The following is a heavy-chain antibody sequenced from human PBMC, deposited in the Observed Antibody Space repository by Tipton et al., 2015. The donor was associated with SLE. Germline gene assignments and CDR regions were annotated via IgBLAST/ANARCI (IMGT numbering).Heavy chain of an antibody. D-gene: IGHD3-9*01. V-gene: IGHV4-39*07. Sequence: TLSLTCTVSGGSISSYYWGWIRQPPGKGLEWIGSIYYSGSTYYNPSLKSRVTISVDTSKNQFSLKLSSVTAADTAVYYCARLTAITIFNNWFDPWGQGTLVTVSS. CDR2: IYYSGST. CDR3: ARLTAITIFNNWFDP. J-gene: IGHJ5*02. CDR1: GGSISSYY.